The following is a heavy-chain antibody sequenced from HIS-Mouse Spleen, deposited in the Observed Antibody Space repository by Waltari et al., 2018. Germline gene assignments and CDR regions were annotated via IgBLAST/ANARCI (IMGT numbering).Heavy chain of an antibody. CDR1: GGSISSRSYY. V-gene: IGHV4-39*07. D-gene: IGHD6-13*01. CDR3: AREIPYSSSWYDWYFDL. CDR2: TYYSGST. J-gene: IGHJ2*01. Sequence: QLQLQESGPGLVKPSETLSLTCTVSGGSISSRSYYWGWIRRPPGKGLEWIGSTYYSGSTYYTPYLKIRVTISVDTSKNQCSMKLSSVTAADTAVYYCAREIPYSSSWYDWYFDLWGRGTLVTVSS.